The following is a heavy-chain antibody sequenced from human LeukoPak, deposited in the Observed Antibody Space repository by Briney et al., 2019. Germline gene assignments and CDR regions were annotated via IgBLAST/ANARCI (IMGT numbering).Heavy chain of an antibody. CDR1: GYSFTSYW. CDR3: ARRIAAAGTASYYFDY. Sequence: GESLQISCKGSGYSFTSYWIGWVRQMPGKGLEWMGIIYPGDSDTRYSPSFQGQVTISADKSISTAYLQWSSLKASDTAMYYCARRIAAAGTASYYFDYWGQGTLITVSS. J-gene: IGHJ4*02. D-gene: IGHD6-13*01. V-gene: IGHV5-51*01. CDR2: IYPGDSDT.